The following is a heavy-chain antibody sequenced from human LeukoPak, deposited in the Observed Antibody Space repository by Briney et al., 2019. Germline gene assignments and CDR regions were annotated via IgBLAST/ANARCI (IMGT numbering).Heavy chain of an antibody. CDR3: ARDTLITMIVVVMAY. D-gene: IGHD3-22*01. CDR2: IWYDGSNK. V-gene: IGHV3-33*01. CDR1: GFTFSSYG. Sequence: GGSLRLSCAASGFTFSSYGMHWVRQAPGKGLEWVAVIWYDGSNKYYADSVKGRFTISRDNSKNTLYLQMNSLRAEDTAVYYCARDTLITMIVVVMAYWGQGTLVTVSS. J-gene: IGHJ4*02.